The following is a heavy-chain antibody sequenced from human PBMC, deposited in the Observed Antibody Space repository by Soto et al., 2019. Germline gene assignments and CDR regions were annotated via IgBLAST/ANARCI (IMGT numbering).Heavy chain of an antibody. CDR1: GYSFAGYW. CDR3: ARQIYDSDTGPHFQYYFHS. D-gene: IGHD3-22*01. J-gene: IGHJ4*02. CDR2: IDPSDSQT. V-gene: IGHV5-10-1*01. Sequence: GESLKISCKGSGYSFAGYWITWVRQKPGKGLEWMGRIDPSDSQTYYSPSFRGHVTISVTKSITTVFLQWSSLRASDTAMYYCARQIYDSDTGPHFQYYFHSWDQGPPVTLFS.